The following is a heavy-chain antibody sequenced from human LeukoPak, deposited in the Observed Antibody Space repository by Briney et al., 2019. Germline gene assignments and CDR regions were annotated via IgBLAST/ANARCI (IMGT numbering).Heavy chain of an antibody. V-gene: IGHV3-23*01. J-gene: IGHJ3*02. D-gene: IGHD5-18*01. CDR3: ARRERLGYSYGRGTLDI. CDR2: IIGSGGST. Sequence: GGSLRLSCAASGFTFSSYAMSWVRQAPGKGLEWVSAIIGSGGSTYYADSVKGRFTISRDNSRNTLYLQMNSLRVEDTAVYYCARRERLGYSYGRGTLDIWGQGTMVTVSS. CDR1: GFTFSSYA.